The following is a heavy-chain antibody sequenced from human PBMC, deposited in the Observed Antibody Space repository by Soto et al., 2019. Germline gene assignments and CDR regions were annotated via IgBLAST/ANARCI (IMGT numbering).Heavy chain of an antibody. Sequence: QITLNESGPTQVKPRQTLTLTCTFSGFSLTTSGVGVGWIRQSPGKAPEWLAIIYWDDDKRYSPSLKRRLTSTKDTSKNPVVLTMADLDTADAGTYYCAHRVLRTVFGLVTTTAIYFDFWGQGTSVAVSS. CDR3: AHRVLRTVFGLVTTTAIYFDF. CDR1: GFSLTTSGVG. J-gene: IGHJ4*02. CDR2: IYWDDDK. D-gene: IGHD3-3*01. V-gene: IGHV2-5*02.